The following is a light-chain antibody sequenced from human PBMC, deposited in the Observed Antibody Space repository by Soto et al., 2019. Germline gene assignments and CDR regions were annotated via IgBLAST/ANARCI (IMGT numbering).Light chain of an antibody. CDR2: EVN. J-gene: IGLJ2*01. CDR1: SSDVGGYNY. Sequence: QSALTQPASVSGSPGQSITISCTGTSSDVGGYNYVSWYQQHPGKAPKLMIYEVNNRPSGVSNRFSGSKSGNTASLTISGLQAEDEADYYCSSYTNINPEVIFGGGTKLTVL. CDR3: SSYTNINPEVI. V-gene: IGLV2-14*01.